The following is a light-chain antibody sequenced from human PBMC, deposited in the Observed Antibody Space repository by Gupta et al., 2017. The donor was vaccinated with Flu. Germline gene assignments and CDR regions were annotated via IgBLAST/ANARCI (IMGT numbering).Light chain of an antibody. CDR2: EDR. Sequence: QKAGQAPALLLYEDRKRPFGISEGVSGSSSGTRATVTISGAQVEEEADYYCYSSDSSGNSNWVFGGGTKLTVL. CDR3: YSSDSSGNSNWV. V-gene: IGLV3-10*01. J-gene: IGLJ3*02.